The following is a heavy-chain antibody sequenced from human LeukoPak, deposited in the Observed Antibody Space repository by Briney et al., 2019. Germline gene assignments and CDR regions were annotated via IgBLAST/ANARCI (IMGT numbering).Heavy chain of an antibody. D-gene: IGHD3-16*01. Sequence: GGSLRLSCAASGFTFNTYSMNWVRQAPGKGLEWVSSITSNNNYIYYADSVKGRFTISRDNAKNSLYLQMNSLRAEDTAVYYCARAMSTFGGVRNYFDSWGQGTLVTVSS. CDR3: ARAMSTFGGVRNYFDS. V-gene: IGHV3-21*01. CDR2: ITSNNNYI. J-gene: IGHJ4*02. CDR1: GFTFNTYS.